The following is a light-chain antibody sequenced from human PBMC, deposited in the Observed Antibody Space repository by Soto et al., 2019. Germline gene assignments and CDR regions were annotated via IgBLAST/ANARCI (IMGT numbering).Light chain of an antibody. CDR3: QHYDNSPRT. CDR1: QSVNSNY. Sequence: EIVLTQSPGTLSLSPGERATLSCRASQSVNSNYFAWYQQKPGQSPRVLMYGASSRATGIPDRFSGSGSGTDFTLTISRLEPEDFAVYYCQHYDNSPRTFGQGTKVEIK. V-gene: IGKV3-20*01. CDR2: GAS. J-gene: IGKJ1*01.